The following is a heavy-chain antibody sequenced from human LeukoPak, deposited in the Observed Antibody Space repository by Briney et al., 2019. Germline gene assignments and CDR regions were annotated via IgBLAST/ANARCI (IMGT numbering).Heavy chain of an antibody. CDR3: ARDGSAYNLDY. CDR2: INNDGSWI. Sequence: PGGFLRLTCAAAGVTFSPSWMHWVRQAPGKGLEWVLRINNDGSWINYADSVKGRFTVSRDNAKNTLNLQMNSLRAEDTAVYFCARDGSAYNLDYWGQGVLVTVSS. J-gene: IGHJ4*02. D-gene: IGHD3-16*01. V-gene: IGHV3-74*01. CDR1: GVTFSPSW.